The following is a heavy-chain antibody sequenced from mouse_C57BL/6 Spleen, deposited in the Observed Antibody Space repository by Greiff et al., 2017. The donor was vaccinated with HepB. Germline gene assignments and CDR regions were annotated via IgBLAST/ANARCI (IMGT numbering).Heavy chain of an antibody. Sequence: EVQLQQSGPGMVKPSPSLSLTCTVSGYSFTSGYDCHWIRHFPGNKLEWMGYISYSGSTNYNPSLKSRTSITHDTSKNHSFLKLNSVTTEDSATYGGARAPLDGYDGYFEVWGTGTTVTVSS. D-gene: IGHD2-2*01. V-gene: IGHV3-1*01. CDR3: ARAPLDGYDGYFEV. CDR2: ISYSGST. CDR1: GYSFTSGYD. J-gene: IGHJ1*03.